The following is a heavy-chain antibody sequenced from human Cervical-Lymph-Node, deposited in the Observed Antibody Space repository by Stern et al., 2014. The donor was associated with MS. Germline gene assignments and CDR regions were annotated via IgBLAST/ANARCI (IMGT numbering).Heavy chain of an antibody. CDR3: ARRSDYDY. CDR1: GYTFTNYA. CDR2: IDTGNGDT. J-gene: IGHJ4*02. Sequence: VQLGQSGAEVKKPGASVKVSCKASGYTFTNYAIHWVRQAPGQRLEWMGWIDTGNGDTKYSQKVQGRVTITRDTSASTAYMELSSLRSEDTAIYYCARRSDYDYWGQGTLVTVSS. V-gene: IGHV1-3*04.